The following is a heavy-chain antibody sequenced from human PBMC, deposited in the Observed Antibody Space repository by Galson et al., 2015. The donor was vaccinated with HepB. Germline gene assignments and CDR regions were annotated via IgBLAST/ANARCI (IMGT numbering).Heavy chain of an antibody. Sequence: SVKVSCKASGGTFSSYAISWVRQAPGQGLEWMGGIIPIFGTANYAQKFQGRVTITADESTSTAYMELSSLRSEDTAVYYCARGRMNYDFWSGSRTLGQKYYFDYWGQGTLVTVSS. CDR1: GGTFSSYA. D-gene: IGHD3-3*01. CDR2: IIPIFGTA. V-gene: IGHV1-69*13. CDR3: ARGRMNYDFWSGSRTLGQKYYFDY. J-gene: IGHJ4*02.